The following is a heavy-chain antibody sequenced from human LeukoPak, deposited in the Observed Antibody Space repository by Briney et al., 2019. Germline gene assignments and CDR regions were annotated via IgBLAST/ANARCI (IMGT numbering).Heavy chain of an antibody. CDR1: GFTFDDYA. J-gene: IGHJ5*02. CDR3: AKGRDKYQLLSKNWFDP. D-gene: IGHD2-2*01. Sequence: GRSLRLSCAASGFTFDDYAMHWVRQAPGKGLEWVSVISGSIGYADSVKGRFTISRDNAKNSLYLQMNSLRAEDTALYYCAKGRDKYQLLSKNWFDPWGQGTLVTVSS. CDR2: ISGSI. V-gene: IGHV3-9*01.